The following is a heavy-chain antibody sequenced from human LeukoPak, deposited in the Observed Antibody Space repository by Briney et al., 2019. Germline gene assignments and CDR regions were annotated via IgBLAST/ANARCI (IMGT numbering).Heavy chain of an antibody. CDR3: ARVSGTTDGAFDI. CDR1: GGSFSGHY. Sequence: SETLSLTCAVSGGSFSGHYWSWIRQSPGEGLEWIGSIYYSGSTYYNPSLKSRVTISVDTSKNQFSLKLSSVTAADTAVYYCARVSGTTDGAFDIWGQGTMVTVSS. J-gene: IGHJ3*02. V-gene: IGHV4-34*01. CDR2: IYYSGST. D-gene: IGHD1-7*01.